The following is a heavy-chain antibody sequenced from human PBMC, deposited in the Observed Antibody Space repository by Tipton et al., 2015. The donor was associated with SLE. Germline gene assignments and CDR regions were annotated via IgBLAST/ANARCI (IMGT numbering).Heavy chain of an antibody. CDR2: IKQDGSEK. V-gene: IGHV3-7*01. J-gene: IGHJ3*01. Sequence: SLRLSCAASGFTFSNFFVSWVRQTPGKGLECVANIKQDGSEKYYVDSVRGRFTIFRDNAQNSVFLQMNRLSVDDTAIYFCARDFPPGDFWGQGTMVSVPS. CDR3: ARDFPPGDF. CDR1: GFTFSNFF.